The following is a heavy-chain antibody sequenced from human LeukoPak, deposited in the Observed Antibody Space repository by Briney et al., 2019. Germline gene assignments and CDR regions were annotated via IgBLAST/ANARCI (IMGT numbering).Heavy chain of an antibody. CDR2: ISSSTSTI. J-gene: IGHJ4*02. CDR3: AGGYSYGRGVDY. Sequence: GGSLRLSCAASRFAFSTYSINRVRQAPGKGLEWVSYISSSTSTIYYADSVKGRFTISRDNAKNSLYLQMNSLRAEDTAVYYCAGGYSYGRGVDYWGQGTLVTVSS. CDR1: RFAFSTYS. D-gene: IGHD5-18*01. V-gene: IGHV3-48*01.